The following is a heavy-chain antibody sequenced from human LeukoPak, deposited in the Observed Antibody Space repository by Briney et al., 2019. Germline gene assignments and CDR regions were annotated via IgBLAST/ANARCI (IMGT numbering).Heavy chain of an antibody. CDR2: INHSGST. V-gene: IGHV4-34*01. CDR3: ARLSGPDY. Sequence: PSETLSLTCAVYGGSFSGYYWSWIRQPPGEGLEWIGEINHSGSTNYNPSLKSRVTISVDTSKNQFSLKLSSVTAADTDVYYCARLSGPDYWGQGTLVTVSS. CDR1: GGSFSGYY. J-gene: IGHJ4*02.